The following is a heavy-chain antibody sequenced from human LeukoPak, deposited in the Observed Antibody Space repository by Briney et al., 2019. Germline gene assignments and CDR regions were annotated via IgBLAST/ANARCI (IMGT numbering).Heavy chain of an antibody. CDR3: ARVKNGDPAYGMDV. D-gene: IGHD4-17*01. Sequence: ASVKVSCKASGYTFTGYYMHWVRQAPGQGLEWMGWINPNSGGTNYAQKFQGRVTMTSDTSISTAYMELSRLRSDDTAVYYCARVKNGDPAYGMDVWGQGTTVTVSS. CDR2: INPNSGGT. V-gene: IGHV1-2*02. J-gene: IGHJ6*02. CDR1: GYTFTGYY.